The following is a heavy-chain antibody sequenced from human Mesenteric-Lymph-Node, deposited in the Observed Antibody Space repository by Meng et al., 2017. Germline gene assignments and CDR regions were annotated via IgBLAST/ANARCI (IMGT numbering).Heavy chain of an antibody. CDR3: AKEPVISITMVRYYFDY. J-gene: IGHJ4*02. Sequence: GGSLRLSCAASGFTFSSYAMHWVRQAPGKGLEWVSAISGSGGSTHYADSVKGRFTISRDNSKNTLYLQMNSLRAEDTAVYYCAKEPVISITMVRYYFDYWGQGTLVTVSS. CDR1: GFTFSSYA. V-gene: IGHV3-23*01. CDR2: ISGSGGST. D-gene: IGHD3-10*01.